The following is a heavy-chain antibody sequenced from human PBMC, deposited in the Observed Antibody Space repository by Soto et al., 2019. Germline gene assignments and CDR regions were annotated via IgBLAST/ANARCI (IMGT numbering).Heavy chain of an antibody. J-gene: IGHJ4*02. V-gene: IGHV4-39*01. Sequence: QLQLQESAPGLVKPSETLSLTCTVSGDSVTISDYYWGWIRQPPGKGLEWIGSIHYSGSTYYNPSLKSRVPISGDTSKKQFSLKLTSVTAADAAVYYCAAHDSGGYYAEYWGQGTLVTVSA. CDR3: AAHDSGGYYAEY. CDR2: IHYSGST. CDR1: GDSVTISDYY. D-gene: IGHD3-22*01.